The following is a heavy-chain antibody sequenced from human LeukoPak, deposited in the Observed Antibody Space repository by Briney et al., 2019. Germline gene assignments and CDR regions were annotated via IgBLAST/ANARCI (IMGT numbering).Heavy chain of an antibody. Sequence: SETLSLTCAVSGGSISSSNWWSWVRQPPGKGLEWIGEIYHSGSTNYNPSLKSRVTISVDKSKIQFSLKLSSVTAADTAVYYCATPSNYYDSSGYLFDIWGQGTMVTVSS. J-gene: IGHJ3*02. CDR2: IYHSGST. D-gene: IGHD3-22*01. CDR3: ATPSNYYDSSGYLFDI. CDR1: GGSISSSNW. V-gene: IGHV4-4*02.